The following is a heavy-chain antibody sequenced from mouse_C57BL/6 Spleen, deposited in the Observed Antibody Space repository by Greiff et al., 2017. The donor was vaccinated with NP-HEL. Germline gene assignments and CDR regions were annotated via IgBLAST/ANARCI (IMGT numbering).Heavy chain of an antibody. Sequence: DVQLVESGGDLVKPGGSLKLSCAASGFTFSSYGMSWVRQTPDKRLEWVATISSGGSYTYYPDSVKGRFTISRDNAKNTLYLQMSSLKSEDTAMYYCARRSYYGPWCFDVWGTGTTVTVSS. D-gene: IGHD2-10*01. CDR3: ARRSYYGPWCFDV. V-gene: IGHV5-6*01. J-gene: IGHJ1*03. CDR1: GFTFSSYG. CDR2: ISSGGSYT.